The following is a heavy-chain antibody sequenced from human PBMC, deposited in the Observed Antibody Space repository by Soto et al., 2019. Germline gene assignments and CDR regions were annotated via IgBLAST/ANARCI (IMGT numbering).Heavy chain of an antibody. CDR1: GYIFTDYY. Sequence: ASVKVSCKASGYIFTDYYMHWVRQATGQELEWMGWMNPNSGNTSYAQKFQGRVTMTRNTSISTAYTELSSLRSEDTAVYYCARGPIDYGNAFDIWGQGTMVTVSS. D-gene: IGHD4-17*01. CDR3: ARGPIDYGNAFDI. CDR2: MNPNSGNT. J-gene: IGHJ3*02. V-gene: IGHV1-8*02.